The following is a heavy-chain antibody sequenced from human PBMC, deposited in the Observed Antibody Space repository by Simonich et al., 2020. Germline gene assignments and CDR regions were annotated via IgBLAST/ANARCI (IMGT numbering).Heavy chain of an antibody. Sequence: EVQLVESRGGLVQPGGSLRLSCAASGFTFSSYWMSWVRQAPGKGLEWVANIKQDGIEKYYVDSVKGRFTITRDNAKNSLYLQMNSLRAEDTAVYYCARDGLGTAYYYYMDVWGKGTTVTVSS. D-gene: IGHD7-27*01. CDR3: ARDGLGTAYYYYMDV. J-gene: IGHJ6*03. CDR1: GFTFSSYW. V-gene: IGHV3-7*01. CDR2: IKQDGIEK.